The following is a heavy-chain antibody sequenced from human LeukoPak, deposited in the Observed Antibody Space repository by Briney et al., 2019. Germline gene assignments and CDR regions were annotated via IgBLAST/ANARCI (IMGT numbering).Heavy chain of an antibody. CDR3: VRARGCSNCVLPDGFDS. D-gene: IGHD6-13*01. CDR1: GRLFTSYG. CDR2: KSNFDGDS. Sequence: VNLSCKASGRLFTSYGIAWVRQAPGKGLEWLGWKSNFDGDSKVAENLHFRVTFASDSSTTTAYMDLTSLKVDDTAVYYCVRARGCSNCVLPDGFDSWGQVSTFPVSS. J-gene: IGHJ6*02. V-gene: IGHV1-18*01.